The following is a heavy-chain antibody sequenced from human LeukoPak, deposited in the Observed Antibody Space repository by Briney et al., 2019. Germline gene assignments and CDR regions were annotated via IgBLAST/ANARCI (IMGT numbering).Heavy chain of an antibody. J-gene: IGHJ3*02. D-gene: IGHD3-16*01. CDR3: AREGGAFGI. CDR1: GFTFSSFS. Sequence: GGSLRLSCAASGFTFSSFSMNWVRQAPGKGLEWVSYIRSGGTNTDYTGSVKGRFTISRDNAKNSVYLQMNYLRAEDTAVYYCAREGGAFGIWGQGTMVTVSS. V-gene: IGHV3-48*04. CDR2: IRSGGTNT.